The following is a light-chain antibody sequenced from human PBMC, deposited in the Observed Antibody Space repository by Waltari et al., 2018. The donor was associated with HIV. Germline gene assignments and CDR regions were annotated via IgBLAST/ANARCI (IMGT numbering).Light chain of an antibody. CDR2: EVS. CDR3: CAYAGSTTYVM. CDR1: NSDVGGYNL. Sequence: QSALTQPASVSGSPGQSIPISCTGTNSDVGGYNLVSWYQPHPGKAPKLMIHEVSKRPSGVSNRFSGSKSGNTASLTSSGLQAEDEADYYCCAYAGSTTYVMFGGGTKLTVL. J-gene: IGLJ3*02. V-gene: IGLV2-23*02.